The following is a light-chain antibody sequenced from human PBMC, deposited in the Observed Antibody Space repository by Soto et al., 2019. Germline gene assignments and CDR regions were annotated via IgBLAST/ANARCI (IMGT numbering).Light chain of an antibody. Sequence: QSVLTQPASVSGSPGQSITISCTGTHSDVGSYNLVSWYQQHPGKAPKVIIYEVSERPSGASDRFSGSKSGNTASLMISGLQAEDEADYYCCSYAGSTTQTYVFGSGTKVTVL. CDR1: HSDVGSYNL. CDR3: CSYAGSTTQTYV. J-gene: IGLJ1*01. V-gene: IGLV2-23*02. CDR2: EVS.